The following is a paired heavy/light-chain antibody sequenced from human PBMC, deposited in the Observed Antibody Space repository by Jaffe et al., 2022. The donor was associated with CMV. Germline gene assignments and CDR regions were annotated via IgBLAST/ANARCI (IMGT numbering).Heavy chain of an antibody. CDR3: ASYPGYSSSWLTPLAYYYGMDV. CDR2: IIPIFGTA. J-gene: IGHJ6*02. Sequence: QVQLVQSGAEVKKPGSSVKVSCKASGGTFSSYAISWVRQAPGQGLEWMGGIIPIFGTANYAQKFQGRVTITADESTSTAYMELSSLRSEDTAVYYCASYPGYSSSWLTPLAYYYGMDVWGQGTTVTVSS. V-gene: IGHV1-69*01. D-gene: IGHD6-13*01. CDR1: GGTFSSYA.
Light chain of an antibody. CDR1: QSVSSSY. V-gene: IGKV3-20*01. J-gene: IGKJ2*01. Sequence: EIVLTQSPGTLSLSPGERATLSCRASQSVSSSYLAWYQQKPGQAPRLLIYGASSRATGIPDRFSGSGSGTDFTLTISRLEPEDFAVYYCQQYGSSPSFGQGTKLEIK. CDR2: GAS. CDR3: QQYGSSPS.